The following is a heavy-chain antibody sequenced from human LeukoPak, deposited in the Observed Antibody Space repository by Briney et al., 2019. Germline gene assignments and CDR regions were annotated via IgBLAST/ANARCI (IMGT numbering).Heavy chain of an antibody. CDR2: ISWNSGSI. V-gene: IGHV3-9*01. J-gene: IGHJ2*01. CDR3: AKDPTPDYGGYDWYFDL. CDR1: GFTFDDYA. Sequence: GGSLRLSCAASGFTFDDYAMHWVRQAPGKGLEWVSGISWNSGSIGYADSVKGRFTISRDNAKNSLYLQMNSLRAEDTALYNCAKDPTPDYGGYDWYFDLWGRGTLVTVSS. D-gene: IGHD4-17*01.